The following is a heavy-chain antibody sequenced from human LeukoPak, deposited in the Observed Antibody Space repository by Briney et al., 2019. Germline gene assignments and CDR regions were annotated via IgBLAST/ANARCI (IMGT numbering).Heavy chain of an antibody. V-gene: IGHV3-21*01. D-gene: IGHD3-10*01. CDR1: GFTFNSYN. J-gene: IGHJ4*02. CDR3: ARLLYDRSSPWDY. CDR2: ISSSSNYI. Sequence: GSLRLSCAASGFTFNSYNMNWVRQAPGKGLEWVSSISSSSNYINYADSAKGRFTISRDNAKNSLYLQMNSLRAEDTAVYYCARLLYDRSSPWDYWGQGTLVTVSS.